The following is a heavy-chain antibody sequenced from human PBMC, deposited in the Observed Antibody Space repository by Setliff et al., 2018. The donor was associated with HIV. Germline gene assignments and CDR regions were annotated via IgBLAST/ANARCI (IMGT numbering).Heavy chain of an antibody. CDR2: IHYSGST. V-gene: IGHV4-59*08. CDR1: IGSYY. D-gene: IGHD4-17*01. Sequence: SETLSLTCTVSIGSYYWSWIRQPPGKGLEWIGNIHYSGSTNYNPSLKSRVTLSLDTSKNQISLELTTMAATDTAVYYCARQNRGGRTVMTRGAFDSWGQGTLVTVSS. CDR3: ARQNRGGRTVMTRGAFDS. J-gene: IGHJ4*02.